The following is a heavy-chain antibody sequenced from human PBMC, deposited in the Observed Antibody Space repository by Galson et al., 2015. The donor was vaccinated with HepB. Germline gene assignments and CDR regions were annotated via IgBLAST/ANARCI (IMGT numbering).Heavy chain of an antibody. CDR3: ARGKGSYDFWSGDNFDY. CDR1: GGTFSSYA. D-gene: IGHD3-3*01. CDR2: IIPIFGTA. V-gene: IGHV1-69*06. J-gene: IGHJ4*02. Sequence: SVKVSCKASGGTFSSYAISWVRQAPGQGLEWMGGIIPIFGTANYAQKFQGRVTITADKSTSTAYMELSSLRSEDTAVYYCARGKGSYDFWSGDNFDYWGQGTLVTVSS.